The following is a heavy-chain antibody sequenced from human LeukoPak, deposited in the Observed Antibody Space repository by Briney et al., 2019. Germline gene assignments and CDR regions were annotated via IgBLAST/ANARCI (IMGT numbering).Heavy chain of an antibody. CDR1: GGSLSNHY. Sequence: SSETLSLTCTVSGGSLSNHYWSWIRQPPGKGLELLGHIFSTGTTFYYPSLISRVSISLDTSRNQYFLRLTSVTAADTALYYCARFSSGCTTASCYLTYWGQGILVTVSP. CDR2: IFSTGTT. CDR3: ARFSSGCTTASCYLTY. V-gene: IGHV4-59*11. D-gene: IGHD2-2*01. J-gene: IGHJ4*02.